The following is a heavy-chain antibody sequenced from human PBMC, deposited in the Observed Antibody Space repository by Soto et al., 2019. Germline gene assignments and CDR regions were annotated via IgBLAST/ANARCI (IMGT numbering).Heavy chain of an antibody. Sequence: QVQLVQSGAEVKKPGASVKVSCKASGYTFTSYYMHWVRQAPGQGLEWMGTINPSGGRPSYAQKFQGRVTMTRDTSTSTVYMELSSLRSEDTAVYYCASRGGTSYSYSMDVWGQGTTVTVSS. J-gene: IGHJ6*02. CDR1: GYTFTSYY. D-gene: IGHD1-26*01. CDR3: ASRGGTSYSYSMDV. CDR2: INPSGGRP. V-gene: IGHV1-46*01.